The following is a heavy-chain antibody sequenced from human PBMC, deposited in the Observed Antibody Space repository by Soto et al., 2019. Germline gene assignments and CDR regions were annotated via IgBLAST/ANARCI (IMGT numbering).Heavy chain of an antibody. CDR1: GFTFSSYE. V-gene: IGHV3-48*03. Sequence: GGSLRLSCVASGFTFSSYEMNWVRQAPGKGLEWVSYISSSGSTIYYADSVKGRFTISRDNAKNSLYLQMNSLRAEDTAVYYCARERSDASAFDIWGQGTMVTVSS. CDR2: ISSSGSTI. CDR3: ARERSDASAFDI. J-gene: IGHJ3*02.